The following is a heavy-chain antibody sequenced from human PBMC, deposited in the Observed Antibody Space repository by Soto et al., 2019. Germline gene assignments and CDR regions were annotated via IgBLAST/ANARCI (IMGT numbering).Heavy chain of an antibody. CDR3: GRKRLGSDFWSGYVTGSFDC. Sequence: RXESLKISGQSSGYSFTSYWIPWVRQWPGKGLEWIGILGPGDSGSRYSPSFQGQVTVSADTSIITASLQWSSLKASDTAMYYCGRKRLGSDFWSGYVTGSFDCWGQGTLVTVSS. CDR2: LGPGDSGS. D-gene: IGHD3-3*01. J-gene: IGHJ4*02. CDR1: GYSFTSYW. V-gene: IGHV5-51*01.